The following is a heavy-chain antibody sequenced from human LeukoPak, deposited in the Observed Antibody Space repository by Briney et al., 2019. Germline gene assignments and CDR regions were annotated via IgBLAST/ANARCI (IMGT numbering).Heavy chain of an antibody. J-gene: IGHJ4*02. V-gene: IGHV1-24*01. CDR1: GYTLTELS. D-gene: IGHD2-21*02. Sequence: ASVKVSCKVSGYTLTELSMHWVRQAPGKGLEWMGGFDPEDGETIYAQKFQGRVTMTEDTSTDTAYMELSSLRPEATAVYYCAPALARGDWSFDYWGQGTLVTVSS. CDR3: APALARGDWSFDY. CDR2: FDPEDGET.